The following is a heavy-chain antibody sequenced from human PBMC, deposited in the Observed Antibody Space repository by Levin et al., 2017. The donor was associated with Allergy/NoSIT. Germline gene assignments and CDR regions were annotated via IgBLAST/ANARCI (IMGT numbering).Heavy chain of an antibody. CDR3: ARDRPYYYDSSGYYFRYGMDV. V-gene: IGHV3-21*01. J-gene: IGHJ6*02. CDR2: ISSSSSYI. Sequence: GESLKISCAASGFTFSSYSMNWVRQAPGKGLEWVSSISSSSSYIYYADSVKGRFTISRDNAKNSLYLQMNSLRAEDTAVYYCARDRPYYYDSSGYYFRYGMDVWGQGTTVTVSS. D-gene: IGHD3-22*01. CDR1: GFTFSSYS.